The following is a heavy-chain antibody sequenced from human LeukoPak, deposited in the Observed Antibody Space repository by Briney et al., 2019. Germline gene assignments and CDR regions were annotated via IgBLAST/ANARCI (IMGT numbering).Heavy chain of an antibody. Sequence: SETLSLTCTVSGGSISSGSYYWSWIRQPAGKGLEWIGRIYTSGSTNYNPSLKSRVTISVDTSKNQFPLKLSSVTAADTAVYYCARDLGYCSSTSCYMYLDYWGQGTLVTVSS. CDR1: GGSISSGSYY. V-gene: IGHV4-61*02. J-gene: IGHJ4*02. CDR2: IYTSGST. CDR3: ARDLGYCSSTSCYMYLDY. D-gene: IGHD2-2*02.